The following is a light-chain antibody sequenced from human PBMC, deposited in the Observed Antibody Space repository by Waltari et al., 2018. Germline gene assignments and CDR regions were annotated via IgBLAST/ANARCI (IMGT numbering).Light chain of an antibody. CDR3: SSYTSNNTLV. CDR2: KVR. V-gene: IGLV2-14*01. Sequence: QSALTQPASVSGSPGQSITISCTGTSSDVGGYNYVSWYQHHPGKAPKLLIYKVRNRPSGVSKRFSASKSGNTASLTISGLQAEDEADYYCSSYTSNNTLVFGGGTKLTVL. J-gene: IGLJ2*01. CDR1: SSDVGGYNY.